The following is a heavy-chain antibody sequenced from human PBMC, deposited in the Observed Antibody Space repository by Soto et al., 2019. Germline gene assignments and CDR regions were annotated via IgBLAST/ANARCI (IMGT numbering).Heavy chain of an antibody. CDR2: IIPIFGTA. J-gene: IGHJ4*02. CDR3: AREYDEYSDPPYYFDY. D-gene: IGHD2-15*01. CDR1: GGTFSSYA. V-gene: IGHV1-69*01. Sequence: QVPLVQSGAEVKKPGSSVKVSCKASGGTFSSYAISWVRQAPGQGLEWMGGIIPIFGTANYAQKFQGRVTITADESTSTAYMELSSLRSEDTAVYYCAREYDEYSDPPYYFDYWGQGTLVTVSS.